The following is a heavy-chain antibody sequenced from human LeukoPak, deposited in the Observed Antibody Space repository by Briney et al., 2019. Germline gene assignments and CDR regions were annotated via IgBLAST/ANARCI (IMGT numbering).Heavy chain of an antibody. CDR1: GFTFANAW. CDR2: IKSKAAGETA. CDR3: TTDHGWLDP. J-gene: IGHJ5*02. V-gene: IGHV3-15*01. Sequence: GGSLRLSCAASGFTFANAWMTWLRQAPGKGLEWVGRIKSKAAGETADYAAPVKGRFSISRDDSKNTLYLQMNSLKTEDTAVYFYTTDHGWLDPWGQGTLVTVSS.